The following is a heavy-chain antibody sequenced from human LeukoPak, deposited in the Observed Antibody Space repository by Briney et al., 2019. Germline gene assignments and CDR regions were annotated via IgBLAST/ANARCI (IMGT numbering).Heavy chain of an antibody. J-gene: IGHJ4*02. V-gene: IGHV3-21*01. CDR2: ISISSNYI. CDR1: GFTFSNYN. D-gene: IGHD2-15*01. CDR3: ARDGGGGLDY. Sequence: GGSLRLSCAASGFTFSNYNMNWVRQAPGKGLEWASCISISSNYIYYPDSVKGRFTISGDNAKNSLYLQMNSLRAEDTAVYYCARDGGGGLDYWGQGTLVTVSS.